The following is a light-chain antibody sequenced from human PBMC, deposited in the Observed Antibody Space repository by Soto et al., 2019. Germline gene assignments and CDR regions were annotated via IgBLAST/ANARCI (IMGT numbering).Light chain of an antibody. CDR2: DVS. V-gene: IGKV3-11*01. J-gene: IGKJ5*01. CDR1: QSVSTS. Sequence: EIVLNDSPSTLALYQGERVRLSCRASQSVSTSLALYQQIPGQPPRLLIYDVSNRATGIPARFSGSGSGTDFTLTITSLDPEDFAVCVCQLGYNGLRDTFGQGTRLEI. CDR3: QLGYNGLRDT.